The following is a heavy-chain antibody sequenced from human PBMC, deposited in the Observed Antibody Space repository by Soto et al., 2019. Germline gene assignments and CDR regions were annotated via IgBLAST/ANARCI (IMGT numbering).Heavy chain of an antibody. CDR2: IYYSGST. J-gene: IGHJ4*02. CDR3: TTGYGSDWYG. CDR1: GGSISSYY. Sequence: SETVSLTCTVSGGSISSYYWSWIRQPPGKGLEWIGYIYYSGSTNYNPSLKSRVTISVDTSKNQFSLKLSSVTAADTALYYCTTGYGSDWYGWGQGTQVTVSS. D-gene: IGHD6-19*01. V-gene: IGHV4-59*01.